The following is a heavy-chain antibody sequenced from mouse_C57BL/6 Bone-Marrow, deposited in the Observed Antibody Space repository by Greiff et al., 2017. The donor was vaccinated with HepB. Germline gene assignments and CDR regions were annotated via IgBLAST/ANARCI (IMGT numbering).Heavy chain of an antibody. V-gene: IGHV3-1*01. J-gene: IGHJ2*01. Sequence: EVKLMESGPGMVKPSQSLSLTCTVTGYSITSGYDWHWIRHFPGNKLDWMGYISYSGSTNYNPSLKSRISITHDTSKNHFFLKLNSVTTEDTATYYCARTGSLGQLDYWGQGTTLTVSS. D-gene: IGHD3-3*01. CDR2: ISYSGST. CDR3: ARTGSLGQLDY. CDR1: GYSITSGYD.